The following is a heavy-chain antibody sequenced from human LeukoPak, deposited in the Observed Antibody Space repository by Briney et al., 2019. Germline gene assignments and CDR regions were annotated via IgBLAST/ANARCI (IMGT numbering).Heavy chain of an antibody. CDR3: ARDSPPALTFDY. CDR1: GFTFSSYS. V-gene: IGHV3-21*01. J-gene: IGHJ4*02. Sequence: GSLRLSCAASGFTFSSYSMNWVRQAPGKGLEWVSSISSSSSYIYYADSVKGRFTISRDNAKNSLYLQMNSLRAEDTAVYYCARDSPPALTFDYWGQGTLVTVSS. CDR2: ISSSSSYI. D-gene: IGHD2-2*01.